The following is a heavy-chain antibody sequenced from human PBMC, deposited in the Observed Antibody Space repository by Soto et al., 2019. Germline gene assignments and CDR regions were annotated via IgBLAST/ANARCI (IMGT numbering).Heavy chain of an antibody. CDR1: GGSISSGGYH. CDR2: IYYSGST. CDR3: ARDSAIAARAFDI. V-gene: IGHV4-31*03. Sequence: KPSETLTLTCTVSGGSISSGGYHWNWIRQHPGKGLEWIGSIYYSGSTYYNPSLKSRVTISVDTSKNQFSLKLSSVTAADTAVYYCARDSAIAARAFDIWGQGTVVTVSS. J-gene: IGHJ3*02. D-gene: IGHD6-6*01.